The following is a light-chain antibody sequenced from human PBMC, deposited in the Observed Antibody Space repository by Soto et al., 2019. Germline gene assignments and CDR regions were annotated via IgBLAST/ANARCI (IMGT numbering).Light chain of an antibody. V-gene: IGLV2-14*01. CDR1: SSDVGGYNY. J-gene: IGLJ1*01. Sequence: QSALTQPASVSGSPGQSITISCTGTSSDVGGYNYVSWYQQHPGKTPKLMIYDVSNRPSGVSNRFSGSKSGNTASLTISGLQAEYEADYYGSSYTSSRSFYFRTATKVTVL. CDR3: SSYTSSRSFY. CDR2: DVS.